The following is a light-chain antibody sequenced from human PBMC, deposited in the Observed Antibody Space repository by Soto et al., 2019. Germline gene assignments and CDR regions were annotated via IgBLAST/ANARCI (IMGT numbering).Light chain of an antibody. V-gene: IGKV3-11*01. Sequence: EIVLTQSPATLSLSPGERATLSCRASQRVSTYLAWYQQKPGQAPRLLIYEASNRATGIPPRSSGSGSGTDFTLTISSLEPEDFAVYYCQQRSNWPPLTFGGGTKVEIK. CDR1: QRVSTY. CDR3: QQRSNWPPLT. CDR2: EAS. J-gene: IGKJ4*01.